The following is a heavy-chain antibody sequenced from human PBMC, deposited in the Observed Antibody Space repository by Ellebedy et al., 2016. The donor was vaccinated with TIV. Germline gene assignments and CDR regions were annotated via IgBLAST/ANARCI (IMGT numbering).Heavy chain of an antibody. CDR3: ALGQQLVRNYYYYGMDV. J-gene: IGHJ6*02. Sequence: SETLSLTXTVSGASISSGAFYWTWIRQRPGKGLEWIGYIYYSGTTYYNPSLKSRLTMSVDTSKNQFSLKLSSVTAADTAVYYCALGQQLVRNYYYYGMDVWGQGTTVTVSS. D-gene: IGHD6-13*01. CDR2: IYYSGTT. V-gene: IGHV4-31*03. CDR1: GASISSGAFY.